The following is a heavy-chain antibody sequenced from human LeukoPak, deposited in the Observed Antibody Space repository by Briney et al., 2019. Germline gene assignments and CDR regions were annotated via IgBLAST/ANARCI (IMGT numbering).Heavy chain of an antibody. D-gene: IGHD1-1*01. J-gene: IGHJ4*02. CDR3: ATYKSYSDN. V-gene: IGHV3-15*01. Sequence: GGSLRLSCAASGFTFTNAWMTWVRQAPGKGLEWVGRIKSKTDDATADYAAPVKGRFTISRDDSKNTLYLQMNNLKTEGTAVYYCATYKSYSDNWGQGTLVTVSS. CDR2: IKSKTDDATA. CDR1: GFTFTNAW.